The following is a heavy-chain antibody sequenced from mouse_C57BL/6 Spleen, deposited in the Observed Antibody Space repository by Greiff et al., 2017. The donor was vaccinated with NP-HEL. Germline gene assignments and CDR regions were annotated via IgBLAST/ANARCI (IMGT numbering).Heavy chain of an antibody. J-gene: IGHJ2*01. D-gene: IGHD3-2*02. CDR2: IDPSDSYT. V-gene: IGHV1-69*01. Sequence: VQLQQPGAELVMPGASVKLSCKASGYTFTSYWMHWVKQRPGQGLEWIGEIDPSDSYTNYNQKFKGKSTLTVDESSSTAYMQLSSLTSEDSAVYYCARLGSSGYRGFDYWGQGTTLTVSS. CDR1: GYTFTSYW. CDR3: ARLGSSGYRGFDY.